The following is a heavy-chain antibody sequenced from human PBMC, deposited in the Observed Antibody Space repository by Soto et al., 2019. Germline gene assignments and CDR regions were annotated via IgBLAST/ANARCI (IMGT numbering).Heavy chain of an antibody. J-gene: IGHJ4*02. Sequence: SETLSLTCTVSGGSIRSGDCYWSWIRQPPGKGLEWIGYIYYSGSTYYNPSLKSRVTISVDTSKNQFSLKLSSVTAADTAVYYCARDGGGYSYGNFDYWGQGTLVTVSS. D-gene: IGHD5-18*01. CDR3: ARDGGGYSYGNFDY. V-gene: IGHV4-30-4*01. CDR1: GGSIRSGDCY. CDR2: IYYSGST.